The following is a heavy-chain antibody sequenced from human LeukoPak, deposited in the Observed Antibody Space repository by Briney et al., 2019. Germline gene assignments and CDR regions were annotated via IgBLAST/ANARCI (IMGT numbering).Heavy chain of an antibody. D-gene: IGHD5-18*01. V-gene: IGHV3-21*04. Sequence: GESLRLSCAGSGFTFSNYSINWVRQAPGKGLEWVSSISPSSHYIYYADSVRGRFTFSRDNARNSLYLQMNSLRDEDTAVYYCARDRHTAMVYYYYYMDVWGTGTTVTVSS. CDR2: ISPSSHYI. CDR3: ARDRHTAMVYYYYYMDV. CDR1: GFTFSNYS. J-gene: IGHJ6*03.